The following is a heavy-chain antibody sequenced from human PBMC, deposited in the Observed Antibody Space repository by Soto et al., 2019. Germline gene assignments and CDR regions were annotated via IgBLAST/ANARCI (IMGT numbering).Heavy chain of an antibody. CDR1: GVTFGNYE. Sequence: QVLLMQSGAEVRKPGASVTVSCEASGVTFGNYEINWVRQAPGQGLEWMGWMNPSSGNTGYAQKFQGRVTMTRITSTITAYMELRSLTSEDTAVYYCAKNADFFHYHMEVWGEGTTVTVSS. CDR3: AKNADFFHYHMEV. J-gene: IGHJ6*03. V-gene: IGHV1-8*01. CDR2: MNPSSGNT.